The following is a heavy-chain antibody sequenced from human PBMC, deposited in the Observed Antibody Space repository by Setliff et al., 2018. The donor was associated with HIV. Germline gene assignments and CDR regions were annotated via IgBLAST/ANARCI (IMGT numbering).Heavy chain of an antibody. V-gene: IGHV3-9*01. CDR1: GFSFDDYA. D-gene: IGHD1-1*01. J-gene: IGHJ5*02. CDR3: AKEGRVTTAFDL. Sequence: LRLSCAASGFSFDDYAMHWVRQAPGQGLEWVSGISWNIFNIAYADSVKGRFTISRDNAKNSLYLQMNSLRDEDTALYYCAKEGRVTTAFDLWGQGTLVTSPQ. CDR2: ISWNIFNI.